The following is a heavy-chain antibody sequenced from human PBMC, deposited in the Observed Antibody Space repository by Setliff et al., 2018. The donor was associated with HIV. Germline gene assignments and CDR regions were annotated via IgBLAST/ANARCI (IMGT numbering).Heavy chain of an antibody. CDR2: IYYSGNT. V-gene: IGHV4-39*01. CDR1: GGSIKSSSYY. Sequence: SETLSLTCTVSGGSIKSSSYYWGWIRQPPGKGLDWIGSIYYSGNTYYNPSLKSRVTISVDTSKNQFSLNLTSVTAADTAVYYCARSKTFYDFWGGYYTHGAFKIWGLGTMVTVSS. J-gene: IGHJ3*02. D-gene: IGHD3-3*01. CDR3: ARSKTFYDFWGGYYTHGAFKI.